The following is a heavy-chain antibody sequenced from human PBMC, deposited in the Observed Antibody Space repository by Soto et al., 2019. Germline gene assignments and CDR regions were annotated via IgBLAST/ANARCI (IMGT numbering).Heavy chain of an antibody. J-gene: IGHJ6*02. CDR3: ARDLDSIWCGASRLNYDGMDV. D-gene: IGHD3-10*01. CDR1: GYTFTGYY. V-gene: IGHV1-46*01. CDR2: INPSGGST. Sequence: GASVKVSCKASGYTFTGYYIHWVRQAPGQGLEWMGIINPSGGSTSYAQKFQGRVTMTRDTSTTTAYMELSRLRSGDTAVYYCARDLDSIWCGASRLNYDGMDVWGQGTTVTVSS.